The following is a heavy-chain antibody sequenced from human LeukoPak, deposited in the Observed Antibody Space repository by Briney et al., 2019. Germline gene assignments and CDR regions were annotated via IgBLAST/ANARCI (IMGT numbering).Heavy chain of an antibody. CDR3: ARNTYYYGSGAMTDY. J-gene: IGHJ4*02. D-gene: IGHD3-10*01. CDR2: IYYSGST. V-gene: IGHV4-59*01. Sequence: PETLSLTCTVSGGSISSYYWSWIRQPPGKGLEWIGYIYYSGSTNYNPSLKSRVTISVDTSKNQFSLKLSSVTAADTAVYYCARNTYYYGSGAMTDYWGQGTLVTVSS. CDR1: GGSISSYY.